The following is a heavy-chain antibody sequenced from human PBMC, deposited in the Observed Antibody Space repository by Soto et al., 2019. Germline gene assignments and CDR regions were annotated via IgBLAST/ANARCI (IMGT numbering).Heavy chain of an antibody. Sequence: GGSLILSCAASGFTFSGKTMYWVRQAPGKGLEWVALISPDGSQIFYADSVKGRFTISRDNSKNTLYLQMNSLRAEDTAVYYCAKGSSYDFWSNAAFDIWGQGTMVTVSS. CDR2: ISPDGSQI. CDR3: AKGSSYDFWSNAAFDI. D-gene: IGHD3-3*01. J-gene: IGHJ3*02. V-gene: IGHV3-30-3*01. CDR1: GFTFSGKT.